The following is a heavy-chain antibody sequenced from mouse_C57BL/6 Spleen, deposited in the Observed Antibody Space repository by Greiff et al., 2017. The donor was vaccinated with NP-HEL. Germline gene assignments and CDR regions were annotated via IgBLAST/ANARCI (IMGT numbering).Heavy chain of an antibody. J-gene: IGHJ2*01. CDR3: ARQNDGYYFGY. CDR1: GFTFSSYG. D-gene: IGHD2-3*01. V-gene: IGHV5-6*01. CDR2: ISSGGSYT. Sequence: EVKLQESGGDLVKPGGSLKLSCAASGFTFSSYGMSWVRQTPDKRLEWVATISSGGSYTYYPDSVKGRFTFSRDNAKNTLYLQMSSLKSEDTAMYYCARQNDGYYFGYWGKGTTLTVAS.